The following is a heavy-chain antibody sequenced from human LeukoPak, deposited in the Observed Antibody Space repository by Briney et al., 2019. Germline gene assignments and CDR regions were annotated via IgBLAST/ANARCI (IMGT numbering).Heavy chain of an antibody. D-gene: IGHD5-12*01. CDR3: AKKVRGPSHPLDF. CDR2: INPEKRDT. J-gene: IGHJ4*02. Sequence: ASVNVSCKASGYTFTGYAIHWVRQAPGQGLEWMGWINPEKRDTGYAHKFQGRVTMTSDTSISTAYMELSSLRSDDTAVYYCAKKVRGPSHPLDFWGQGTLVTVSS. CDR1: GYTFTGYA. V-gene: IGHV1-2*02.